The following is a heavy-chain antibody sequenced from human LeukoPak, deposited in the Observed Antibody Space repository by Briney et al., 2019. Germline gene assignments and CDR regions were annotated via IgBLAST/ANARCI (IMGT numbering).Heavy chain of an antibody. CDR3: ARSDNSGSYYFRRYYFDY. J-gene: IGHJ4*02. CDR1: GGSISSNNYY. V-gene: IGHV4-39*01. Sequence: PSETLSLTCTVSGGSISSNNYYWGWIRQPPGKGLEWIGSIYYSGSTYYNPSLKSRLTISVDTSKNQFSLKLSSVTAADTAVYYCARSDNSGSYYFRRYYFDYWGQGTLVTVSS. D-gene: IGHD1-26*01. CDR2: IYYSGST.